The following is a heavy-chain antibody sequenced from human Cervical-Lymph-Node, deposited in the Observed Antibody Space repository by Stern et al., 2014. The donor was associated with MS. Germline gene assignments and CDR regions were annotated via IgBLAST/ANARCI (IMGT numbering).Heavy chain of an antibody. CDR2: IYWDADE. D-gene: IGHD4-17*01. J-gene: IGHJ6*02. V-gene: IGHV2-5*02. CDR1: GFSLNTSGEG. CDR3: AHTTVTFDEAYGLDV. Sequence: QVTLKESGPTLVKPTQTLTLTCTFSGFSLNTSGEGVAWIRQPPGKALEWLAVIYWDADERYSPSLNSRLTITKDTSKSQVVLTMANMDPVDTGTYYCAHTTVTFDEAYGLDVWGQGTTVTVSS.